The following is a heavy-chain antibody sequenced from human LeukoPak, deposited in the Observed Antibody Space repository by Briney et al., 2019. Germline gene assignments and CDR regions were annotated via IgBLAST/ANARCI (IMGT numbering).Heavy chain of an antibody. V-gene: IGHV3-23*01. Sequence: PGGSLRLSCTASGFTFSSYAMSWVRQAPGKGLEWVSTISDSGGSPNYADSVKGRFTISRDNSNNTLFLQMNSLRAEDTAVYYCAKDSRPWALVTPFDSWGQGALVTVSS. J-gene: IGHJ4*02. CDR2: ISDSGGSP. CDR1: GFTFSSYA. CDR3: AKDSRPWALVTPFDS. D-gene: IGHD5-18*01.